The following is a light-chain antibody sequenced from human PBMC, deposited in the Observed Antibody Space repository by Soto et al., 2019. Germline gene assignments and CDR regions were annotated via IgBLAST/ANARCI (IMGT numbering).Light chain of an antibody. J-gene: IGKJ2*01. V-gene: IGKV3-20*01. CDR3: QQYYSYPYT. Sequence: EIVLTQSPGTLSLSPGERATLSCRTSQSVSNNYLAWYQQKPGQAPRLLIYGASSRATGIPDRFSGSGSGTDFTLSISRLEPEDFAVYYCQQYYSYPYTFGQGTKLEIK. CDR2: GAS. CDR1: QSVSNNY.